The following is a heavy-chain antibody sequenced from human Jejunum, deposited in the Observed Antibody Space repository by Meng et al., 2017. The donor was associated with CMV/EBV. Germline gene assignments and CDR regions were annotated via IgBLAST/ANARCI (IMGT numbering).Heavy chain of an antibody. D-gene: IGHD3-3*01. V-gene: IGHV4-30-4*08. CDR1: GGSIGSGDYY. J-gene: IGHJ4*02. CDR3: ARGSIFVSFDS. CDR2: IHDTGST. Sequence: QGQQQEPGPGLVKPSQPPSPTCSVSGGSIGSGDYYWSWIRQPPGKGLEWIGYIHDTGSTYYNPSLKSRVDIPLGTSRNHFSLTLSSVTAEDTAVYFCARGSIFVSFDSWGQGTLVTASS.